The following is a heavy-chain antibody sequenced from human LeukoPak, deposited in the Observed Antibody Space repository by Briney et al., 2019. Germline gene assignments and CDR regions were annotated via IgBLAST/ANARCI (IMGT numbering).Heavy chain of an antibody. J-gene: IGHJ4*02. Sequence: ASVKVSCKASGYTFTGYYMHWVRHAPGQGLEGMGWINPNSGGTNYAQKFQGRVTMTRDTSISTAYMELSRLRSDDTAVYYCARSRDGYNYGGLDYWGQGSLGTVSS. CDR1: GYTFTGYY. CDR3: ARSRDGYNYGGLDY. D-gene: IGHD5-24*01. CDR2: INPNSGGT. V-gene: IGHV1-2*02.